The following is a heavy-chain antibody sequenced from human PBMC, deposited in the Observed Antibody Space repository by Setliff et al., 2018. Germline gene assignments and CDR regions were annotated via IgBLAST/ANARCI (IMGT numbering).Heavy chain of an antibody. J-gene: IGHJ1*01. CDR1: GYTFTNYG. Sequence: ASVKVSCKASGYTFTNYGINWVRQAPGQGLEWMGWINNYSFKTNSPQKLLDRLTMTTDTSTDTAFLDLRSLRSDDTAIYYCSRLVRYCTTTTCQTLSGGEHWGPGTLVTVSS. D-gene: IGHD2-8*01. CDR2: INNYSFKT. CDR3: SRLVRYCTTTTCQTLSGGEH. V-gene: IGHV1-18*01.